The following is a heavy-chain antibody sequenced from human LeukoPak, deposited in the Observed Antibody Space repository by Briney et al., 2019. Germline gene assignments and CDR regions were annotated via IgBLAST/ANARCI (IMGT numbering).Heavy chain of an antibody. D-gene: IGHD2-15*01. V-gene: IGHV4-30-4*08. CDR3: AREWGYCSGGSCYSWFDP. J-gene: IGHJ5*02. CDR2: IYYSGST. Sequence: PSETLSLTCTVSGGSISSGDYYWSWIRQPPGKGLEWIGYIYYSGSTYYNPSLKSRVTISVDTSKNQFSRKLSSVTAADTAVYYCAREWGYCSGGSCYSWFDPWGQGTLVTVSS. CDR1: GGSISSGDYY.